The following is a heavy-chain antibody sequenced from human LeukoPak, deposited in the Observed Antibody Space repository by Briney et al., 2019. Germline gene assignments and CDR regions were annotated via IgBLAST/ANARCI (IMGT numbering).Heavy chain of an antibody. V-gene: IGHV3-23*01. D-gene: IGHD1-26*01. Sequence: GGSLRLSCAASGFPFSSYSMTWVRQAPGKGLEWVSAISGSGGSTYYADSVKGRFTISRDNSKNTLYLQMNSLRAEDTAVYYCAKHWWELEYYFDYWGQGTLVTVSS. CDR3: AKHWWELEYYFDY. CDR1: GFPFSSYS. J-gene: IGHJ4*02. CDR2: ISGSGGST.